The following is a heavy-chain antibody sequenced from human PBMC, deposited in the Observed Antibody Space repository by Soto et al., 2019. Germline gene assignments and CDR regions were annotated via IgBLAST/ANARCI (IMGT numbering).Heavy chain of an antibody. J-gene: IGHJ4*02. D-gene: IGHD4-17*01. CDR2: IYYSGRS. Sequence: SETLSLTCTVSGGSITSSSYYWGWIRQPPGKGLEWIGGIYYSGRSYYNPSLKSRVTMSVDTSKNQFSLTLNSVTAADAAVYYCARQRTTVVTQAYFDHWGQGALVTVSS. CDR3: ARQRTTVVTQAYFDH. CDR1: GGSITSSSYY. V-gene: IGHV4-39*01.